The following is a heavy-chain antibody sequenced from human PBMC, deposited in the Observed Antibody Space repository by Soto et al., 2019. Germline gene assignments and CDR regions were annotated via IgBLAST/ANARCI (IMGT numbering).Heavy chain of an antibody. CDR3: AKSLVQYTDFDY. J-gene: IGHJ4*02. D-gene: IGHD2-2*02. CDR1: LFTFSSYG. CDR2: ISYDGSNK. V-gene: IGHV3-30*18. Sequence: ALRHSCASSLFTFSSYGMHLVLQAPCKGLEWVAVISYDGSNKYYADSVKGRFTISRDNSKNTLYLQMNSLRAEDTAVYYCAKSLVQYTDFDYWGQGTLVTVS.